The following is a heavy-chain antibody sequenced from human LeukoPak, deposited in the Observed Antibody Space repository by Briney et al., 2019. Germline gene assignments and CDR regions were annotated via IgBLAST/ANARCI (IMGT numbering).Heavy chain of an antibody. V-gene: IGHV4-39*07. CDR3: ARHTHSIARYYFDY. CDR2: IYSSGST. CDR1: GGSISSSSYY. Sequence: SETLSLTCTVSGGSISSSSYYWGWIRQPPGKGLEWIGSIYSSGSTYYNPSLRSRVAISVDTSKNQFSLKLSSVTAADTAVYYCARHTHSIARYYFDYWGQGTLVTVSS. D-gene: IGHD6-13*01. J-gene: IGHJ4*02.